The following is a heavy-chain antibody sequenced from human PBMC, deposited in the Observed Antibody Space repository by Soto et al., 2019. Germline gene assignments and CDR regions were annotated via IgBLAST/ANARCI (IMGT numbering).Heavy chain of an antibody. CDR3: ARVKAAAGDPPYSYYYGMDV. CDR1: GFTFSSYA. Sequence: GGSLRLSCAASGFTFSSYAMHWVRQAPGKGLEWVAVISYDGSNKYYADSVKGRFTISRDNSKNTLYLQMNSLRAEDTAVYYCARVKAAAGDPPYSYYYGMDVWGQGTTVTVSS. V-gene: IGHV3-30-3*01. CDR2: ISYDGSNK. J-gene: IGHJ6*02. D-gene: IGHD6-13*01.